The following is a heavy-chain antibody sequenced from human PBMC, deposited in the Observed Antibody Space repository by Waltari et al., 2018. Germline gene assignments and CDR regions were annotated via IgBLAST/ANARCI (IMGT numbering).Heavy chain of an antibody. CDR1: GYSFTSYW. D-gene: IGHD1-7*01. J-gene: IGHJ3*02. CDR3: ARIITGTAHAFDI. Sequence: EVQLVQSGAEVKKPGESLKISCNGSGYSFTSYWIGWGRQMRGKGLEWMGIIYPGDSDTRYSPSFQGQVTISADKSISTAYLQWSSLKASDTAMYYCARIITGTAHAFDIWGQGTMVTVSS. V-gene: IGHV5-51*03. CDR2: IYPGDSDT.